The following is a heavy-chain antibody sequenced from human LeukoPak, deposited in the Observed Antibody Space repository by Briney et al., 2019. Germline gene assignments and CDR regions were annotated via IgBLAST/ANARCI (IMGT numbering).Heavy chain of an antibody. CDR2: INHSGST. J-gene: IGHJ6*03. CDR1: GGSFSGYY. V-gene: IGHV4-34*01. D-gene: IGHD6-13*01. CDR3: ARGQVKQQLLPRTGSRDNYYYMDV. Sequence: SETLSLTCAVYGGSFSGYYRSWIRQPPGKGLEWIGEINHSGSTNYNPSLKSRVTISVDTSKNQFSLKLSSVTAADTAVYYCARGQVKQQLLPRTGSRDNYYYMDVWGKGTTVTVSS.